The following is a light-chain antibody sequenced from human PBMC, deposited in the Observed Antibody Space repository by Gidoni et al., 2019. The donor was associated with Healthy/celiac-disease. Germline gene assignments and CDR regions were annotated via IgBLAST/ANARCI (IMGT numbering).Light chain of an antibody. V-gene: IGKV3-11*01. CDR2: DAS. Sequence: EIVLTQSPATLSLSPGERATLSIRASQSVSSYLAWYQQKPGQAPRLLIYDASNRATGIPARFSGSGSGTDFTLTISSLEPEDFAVYYCQQRSNFGQGTRLEIK. J-gene: IGKJ5*01. CDR3: QQRSN. CDR1: QSVSSY.